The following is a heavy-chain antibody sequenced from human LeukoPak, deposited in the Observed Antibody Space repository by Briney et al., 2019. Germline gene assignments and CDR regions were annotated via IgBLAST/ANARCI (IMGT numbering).Heavy chain of an antibody. J-gene: IGHJ4*02. CDR3: PRVGDWIDLVY. Sequence: SETLSLTCTVSGGSICPYYWSLIWQTPGKGLEWIGYILYSGTTTNYNPSLKSRVTISVDTSKNQFSLKLSSVTAADTALYYCPRVGDWIDLVYWGQGTLVTVSS. D-gene: IGHD3/OR15-3a*01. CDR1: GGSICPYY. CDR2: ILYSGTT. V-gene: IGHV4-59*01.